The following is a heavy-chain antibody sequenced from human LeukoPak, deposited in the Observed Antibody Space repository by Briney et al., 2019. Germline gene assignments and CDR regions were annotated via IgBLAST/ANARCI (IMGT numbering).Heavy chain of an antibody. Sequence: PGGSLRLSCAASGFTFGDYAMSWVRQAPGRGLEWVSALSSTGGSTYYADSVRGRFIISRDNSMNTLYLQMYSLGPEDTAVYYCAKVGFIPAVVGMVNGASGYWGQGTLVTVSS. V-gene: IGHV3-23*01. CDR2: LSSTGGST. CDR1: GFTFGDYA. D-gene: IGHD6-19*01. J-gene: IGHJ4*02. CDR3: AKVGFIPAVVGMVNGASGY.